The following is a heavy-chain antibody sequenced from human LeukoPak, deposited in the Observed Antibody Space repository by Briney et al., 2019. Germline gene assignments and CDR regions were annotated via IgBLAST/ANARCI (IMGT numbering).Heavy chain of an antibody. J-gene: IGHJ4*02. CDR1: GFTFSSYA. V-gene: IGHV3-23*01. D-gene: IGHD3-10*01. Sequence: QPGGSLRLSCAASGFTFSSYAMSWVRQAPGWGLQWVSTISSSGGNTYYADSVKGRFTISRESAKNSLYLQINSLRDEDTAVYYCAFGDSGHRYYFDFWGQGTLVTVSS. CDR2: ISSSGGNT. CDR3: AFGDSGHRYYFDF.